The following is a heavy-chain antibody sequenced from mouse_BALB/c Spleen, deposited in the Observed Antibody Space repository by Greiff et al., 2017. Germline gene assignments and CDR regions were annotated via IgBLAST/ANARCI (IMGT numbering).Heavy chain of an antibody. CDR1: GYTFTSYW. D-gene: IGHD2-1*01. J-gene: IGHJ4*01. Sequence: VQLQQSGTVLARPGASVKMSCKAYGYTFTSYWMHWVKQRPGQGLEWIGAIYPGNSDTSYNQKFKGKAKLTAVTSTSTAYMELSSLTNEDSAVYYCTRARNYIYAMDYWGQGTSVTVSS. CDR3: TRARNYIYAMDY. V-gene: IGHV1-5*01. CDR2: IYPGNSDT.